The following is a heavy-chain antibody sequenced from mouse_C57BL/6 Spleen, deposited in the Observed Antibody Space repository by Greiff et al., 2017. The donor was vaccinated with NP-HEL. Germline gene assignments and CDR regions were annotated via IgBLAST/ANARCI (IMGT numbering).Heavy chain of an antibody. J-gene: IGHJ2*01. Sequence: QVQLQQPGAELVRPGSSVKLSCKASGYTFTSYWMDWVKQRPGQGLEWIGNIYPSDSETHYNQKFKDKATLTVDKSSSTAYMQRSSLTSEDSAVYYCARGHYSNYFDYWGQGTTLTVSS. V-gene: IGHV1-61*01. D-gene: IGHD2-5*01. CDR3: ARGHYSNYFDY. CDR2: IYPSDSET. CDR1: GYTFTSYW.